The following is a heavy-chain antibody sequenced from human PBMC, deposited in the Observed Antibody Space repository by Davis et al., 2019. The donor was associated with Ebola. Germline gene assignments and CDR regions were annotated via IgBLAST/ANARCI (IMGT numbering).Heavy chain of an antibody. Sequence: AASVKVSCKASGINFTTYGISWVRQAPGQGLEWMGWISDFNGDTNYAQKLQGRVTMTTDTSTSTAYMELRSLRSDDTAVYYCARGYCSGGSCYSPDYWGQGTLVTVTS. J-gene: IGHJ4*02. CDR2: ISDFNGDT. CDR3: ARGYCSGGSCYSPDY. CDR1: GINFTTYG. D-gene: IGHD2-15*01. V-gene: IGHV1-18*04.